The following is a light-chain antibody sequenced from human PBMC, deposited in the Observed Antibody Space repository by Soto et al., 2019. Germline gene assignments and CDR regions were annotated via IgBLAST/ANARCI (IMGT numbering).Light chain of an antibody. V-gene: IGLV2-14*01. CDR3: SSHTGSSTDYV. Sequence: QSALTQPASVSGSPGQSITISCTGSSSDVGSSKYVSWYQQHPGKVPKVMIYEVSNRPSGVSNRFSVSKSGNTASLTISGLQAEDEADYYCSSHTGSSTDYVFGTGTKLTVL. J-gene: IGLJ1*01. CDR2: EVS. CDR1: SSDVGSSKY.